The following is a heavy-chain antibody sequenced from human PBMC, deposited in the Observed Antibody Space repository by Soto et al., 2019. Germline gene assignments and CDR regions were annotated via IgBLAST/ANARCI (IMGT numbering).Heavy chain of an antibody. Sequence: QVQLQQSGPGLVKPSQTLSLTCAISGDSVSDNTAAWNWIRQSPSRGLGWLGRTYYRSRWYNDYAISVRSRIIINPDTSKNQFSLQLISVAPEDTAVYYCARDGGIALTTFDFWGQGSLVTVSS. J-gene: IGHJ4*02. CDR2: TYYRSRWYN. V-gene: IGHV6-1*01. CDR1: GDSVSDNTAA. CDR3: ARDGGIALTTFDF. D-gene: IGHD4-17*01.